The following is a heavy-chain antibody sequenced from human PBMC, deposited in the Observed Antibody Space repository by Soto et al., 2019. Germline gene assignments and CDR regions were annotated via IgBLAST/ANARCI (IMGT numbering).Heavy chain of an antibody. Sequence: QVQLVESGGGVVQPGRSLRLSCAASGFPVSSYGRHWVRQPPGKGLEWLAFISYDGSDKFYADSVKGRFTISRDSSKNTLYLQLNSLRAEDRAVYYCARVLGGFPNFDFWVQGTQVTVSS. D-gene: IGHD2-15*01. CDR2: ISYDGSDK. V-gene: IGHV3-30-3*01. J-gene: IGHJ4*02. CDR1: GFPVSSYG. CDR3: ARVLGGFPNFDF.